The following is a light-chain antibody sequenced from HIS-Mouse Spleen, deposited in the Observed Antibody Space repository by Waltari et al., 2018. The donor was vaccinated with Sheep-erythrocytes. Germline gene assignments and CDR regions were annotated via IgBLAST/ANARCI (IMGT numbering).Light chain of an antibody. V-gene: IGKV1-5*03. Sequence: DIQMTQSPSTLSASVGDRVTITCRASQSISSWLAWYQQKPGKAPKLLIYKASSLESGVPSRFXXXGXXTEXPLTISSLQPXDFATXXCQQYNXXXXTXXGGTXVEIK. CDR2: KAS. CDR1: QSISSW. CDR3: QQYNXXXXT. J-gene: IGKJ4*01.